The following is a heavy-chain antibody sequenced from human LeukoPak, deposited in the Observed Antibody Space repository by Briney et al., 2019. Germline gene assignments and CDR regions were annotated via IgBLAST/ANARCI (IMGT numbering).Heavy chain of an antibody. J-gene: IGHJ5*02. Sequence: SETLSLTCTVSGGSISSNTYYWGWIRQPPGKGLEWIGEINHRGNIICNPSLESRVTISLDPSKNQFSLRLTSMTAADTAVYYCARGQWLDNHWGQGTLVTVSS. V-gene: IGHV4-39*02. CDR2: INHRGNI. D-gene: IGHD6-19*01. CDR1: GGSISSNTYY. CDR3: ARGQWLDNH.